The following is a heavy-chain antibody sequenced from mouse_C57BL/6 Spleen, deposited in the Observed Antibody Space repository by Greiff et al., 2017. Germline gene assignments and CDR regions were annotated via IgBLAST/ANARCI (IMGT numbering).Heavy chain of an antibody. CDR3: ARTLYYYAMDY. Sequence: QVQLQQPGAELVMPGASVKLSCKASGYTFTSYWMHWVKQRPGQGLEWIGEIDPSDSYTNYNQKFKGKSTLTVDKSSSTAYMQLSSLTSEDSAVYYWARTLYYYAMDYWGQGTSVTVSS. V-gene: IGHV1-69*01. J-gene: IGHJ4*01. CDR1: GYTFTSYW. CDR2: IDPSDSYT. D-gene: IGHD6-5*01.